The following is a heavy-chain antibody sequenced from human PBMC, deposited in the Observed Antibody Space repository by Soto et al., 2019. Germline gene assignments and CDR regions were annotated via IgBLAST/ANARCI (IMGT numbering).Heavy chain of an antibody. J-gene: IGHJ4*02. CDR1: GDSISSGGYY. CDR2: IYYSGTP. V-gene: IGHV4-31*03. CDR3: ARSSNTGSYYGGDY. D-gene: IGHD1-26*01. Sequence: QVQLQESGPGLVKPSQTLSLTCTVSGDSISSGGYYWSRIRHHPGQGLEWIGYIYYSGTPHYNPSLKSRVTISVDTSKNQCSLNLSSVTAADTAVYYFARSSNTGSYYGGDYWGQGNLVTVS.